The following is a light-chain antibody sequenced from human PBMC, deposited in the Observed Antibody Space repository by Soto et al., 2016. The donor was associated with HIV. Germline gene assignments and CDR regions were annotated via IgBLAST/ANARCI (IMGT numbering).Light chain of an antibody. V-gene: IGLV3-19*01. CDR1: SLKIYY. J-gene: IGLJ2*01. Sequence: SSELTQDPAVPVALGQTVRITCQGDSLKIYYASWYQLKPGQAPILVIYNKNNRPSGIPDRFSGSSSGNTASLTITGAQAEDEADYYCNSRDSSRSHVLFGGGTKLTVL. CDR3: NSRDSSRSHVL. CDR2: NKN.